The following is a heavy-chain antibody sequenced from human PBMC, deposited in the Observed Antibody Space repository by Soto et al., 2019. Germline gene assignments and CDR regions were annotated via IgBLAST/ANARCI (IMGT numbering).Heavy chain of an antibody. CDR1: GFTFSSYG. CDR3: ARVNCTSTSCPIDY. J-gene: IGHJ4*02. D-gene: IGHD2-2*01. CDR2: IWYDGSNK. V-gene: IGHV3-33*01. Sequence: GGSLRLSCAASGFTFSSYGMHWVRQAPGKGLEWVAVIWYDGSNKYYADSVKGRFTISRDNSKNTLYLQMNSLRAEDTAVYYCARVNCTSTSCPIDYWGQGTLLTVSS.